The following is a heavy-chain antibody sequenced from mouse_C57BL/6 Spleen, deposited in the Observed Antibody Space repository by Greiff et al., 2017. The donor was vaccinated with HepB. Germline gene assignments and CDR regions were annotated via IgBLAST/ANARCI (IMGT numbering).Heavy chain of an antibody. CDR2: IYPGSGNT. Sequence: QVQLQQSGAELVRPGASVKLSCKASGYTFTDYYINWVKQRPGQGLEWIARIYPGSGNTYYNEKFKGKATLTAEKSSSTAYMQLSSLTSEDSAVYFCARGRNYYAMDYWGQGTSVTVSS. J-gene: IGHJ4*01. CDR1: GYTFTDYY. CDR3: ARGRNYYAMDY. V-gene: IGHV1-76*01.